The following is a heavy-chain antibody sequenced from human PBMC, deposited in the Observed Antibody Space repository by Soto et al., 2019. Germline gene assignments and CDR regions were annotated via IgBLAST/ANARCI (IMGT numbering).Heavy chain of an antibody. CDR1: GYTFSNYG. CDR2: ISLYSDST. Sequence: QVQLVQSGGEVKRPGASVKVSCKTSGYTFSNYGITWVRQAPGQPLEWLGWISLYSDSTNYAQKFQGRVSMTTDTSTTTAYMELRSLRADDTAVYYGARVVPGAEAWFGPWGQGTLVTVST. J-gene: IGHJ5*02. D-gene: IGHD2-2*01. V-gene: IGHV1-18*01. CDR3: ARVVPGAEAWFGP.